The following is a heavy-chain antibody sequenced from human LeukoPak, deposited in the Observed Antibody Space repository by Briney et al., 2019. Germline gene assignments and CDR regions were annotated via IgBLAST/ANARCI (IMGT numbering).Heavy chain of an antibody. CDR1: GGSISSYY. D-gene: IGHD3-10*01. CDR2: INHSGST. J-gene: IGHJ4*02. Sequence: SETLSLTCTVSGGSISSYYWSWIRQPPGKGLEWIGEINHSGSTNYNPSLKSRVTISVDTSKNQFSLKLSSVTAADTAVYYCARGRSGYWGQGTLVTVSS. CDR3: ARGRSGY. V-gene: IGHV4-34*01.